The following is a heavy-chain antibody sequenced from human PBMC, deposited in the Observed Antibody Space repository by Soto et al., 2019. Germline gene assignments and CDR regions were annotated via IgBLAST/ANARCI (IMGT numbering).Heavy chain of an antibody. CDR1: GFTFSSYD. Sequence: PGGSLRLSCAASGFTFSSYDMHWVRQASGKGLEWVAVIWNDGSKFYADSVQGRFTISRDNSKNTLYLQMSSLRADDTAVYYCARDRMWEQLPPDAFAIWGQGTMVTVSS. J-gene: IGHJ3*02. CDR2: IWNDGSK. D-gene: IGHD1-26*01. V-gene: IGHV3-33*08. CDR3: ARDRMWEQLPPDAFAI.